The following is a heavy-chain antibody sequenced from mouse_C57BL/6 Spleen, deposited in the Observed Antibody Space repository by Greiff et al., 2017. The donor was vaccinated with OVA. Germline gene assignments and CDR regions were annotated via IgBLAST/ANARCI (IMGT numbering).Heavy chain of an antibody. CDR3: TDDYEFAY. Sequence: EVKVEESGGGLVQPGGSMKLSCVASGFTFSNYWMNWVRQSPEKGLEWVAQIRLKSDNYATHYAESVKGRFTISRDDSKSSVYLQMNNLRAEDTGIYYCTDDYEFAYWGQGTLVTVSA. CDR2: IRLKSDNYAT. V-gene: IGHV6-3*01. J-gene: IGHJ3*01. CDR1: GFTFSNYW. D-gene: IGHD2-4*01.